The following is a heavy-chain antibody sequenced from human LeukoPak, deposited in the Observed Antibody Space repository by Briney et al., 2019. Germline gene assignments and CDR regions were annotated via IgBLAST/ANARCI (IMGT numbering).Heavy chain of an antibody. J-gene: IGHJ4*02. Sequence: GGSLRLSCAASGFTFSSYAMPWVRQAPGKGLEWVAVISYDGSNKYYADSVKGRFTISRDNSKNTLYLQMNSLRAEDTAVYYCARGGGVVIAILDYWGQGTLVTVSS. V-gene: IGHV3-30-3*01. CDR2: ISYDGSNK. CDR3: ARGGGVVIAILDY. CDR1: GFTFSSYA. D-gene: IGHD2-21*01.